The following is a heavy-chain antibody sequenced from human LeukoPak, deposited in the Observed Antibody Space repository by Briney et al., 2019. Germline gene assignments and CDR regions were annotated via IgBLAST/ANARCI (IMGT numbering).Heavy chain of an antibody. CDR1: GFTFSDYY. D-gene: IGHD3-22*01. CDR3: ARGVLDYYDNSGYYY. Sequence: GGSLRLSCAASGFTFSDYYMNWIRQAPGKGLEWVSYISSSGSIIYYADSVKGRFTISRDNAKNSLCLQMNSLRAEDTAVYYCARGVLDYYDNSGYYYWGQGTLVTVSS. J-gene: IGHJ4*02. V-gene: IGHV3-11*04. CDR2: ISSSGSII.